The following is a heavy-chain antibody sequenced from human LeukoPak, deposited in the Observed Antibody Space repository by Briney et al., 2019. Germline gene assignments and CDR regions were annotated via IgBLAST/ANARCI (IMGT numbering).Heavy chain of an antibody. CDR2: IYTSGST. CDR3: AREGYSYGFDY. J-gene: IGHJ4*02. V-gene: IGHV4-61*02. Sequence: SQTLSLTCTVSGGSISSGSYYWSWIRQPPGKGLEWIGRIYTSGSTNYNPSLKSRVTISVDTSKNQFSLKLSSVTAADPAVYYRAREGYSYGFDYWGQGTLVTVSS. CDR1: GGSISSGSYY. D-gene: IGHD5-18*01.